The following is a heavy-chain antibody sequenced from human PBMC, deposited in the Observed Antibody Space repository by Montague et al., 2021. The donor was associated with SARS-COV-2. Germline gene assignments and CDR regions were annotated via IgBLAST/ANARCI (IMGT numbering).Heavy chain of an antibody. CDR1: GGSFGDDH. V-gene: IGHV4-34*01. Sequence: ETLSLTYAVYGGSFGDDHWSWIRQPPGKGLEWIGDIKQSGSTNYNPSLKSRVTISVDTSKNQFSLKLTSVTAADTAVYFCARGHLSVSMIVVVFTSASYYFGYWGRGAQVTVSS. J-gene: IGHJ4*02. D-gene: IGHD3-22*01. CDR3: ARGHLSVSMIVVVFTSASYYFGY. CDR2: IKQSGST.